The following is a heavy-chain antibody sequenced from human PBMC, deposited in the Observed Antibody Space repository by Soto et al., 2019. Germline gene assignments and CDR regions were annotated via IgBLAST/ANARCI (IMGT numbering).Heavy chain of an antibody. CDR3: ARGRYGDY. D-gene: IGHD1-1*01. CDR1: GYTFTSYG. Sequence: QVRLVQSGAEVKKPGASVKVSCKGSGYTFTSYGITWVRQAPGQGLEWMGWISAHNGNTNYAQKLQSRVTVTRDTSPSTAYMELRSLRSDDTAVYYCARGRYGDYWGQGALVTVSS. J-gene: IGHJ4*02. V-gene: IGHV1-18*01. CDR2: ISAHNGNT.